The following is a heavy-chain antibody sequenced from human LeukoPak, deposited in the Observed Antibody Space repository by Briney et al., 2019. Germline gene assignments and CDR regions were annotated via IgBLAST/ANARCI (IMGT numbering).Heavy chain of an antibody. V-gene: IGHV4-39*07. CDR2: IYYSGST. J-gene: IGHJ4*02. Sequence: GSLRLSCAASGFTFSSYAMSWIRQPPGKGLEWIGSIYYSGSTYYNPSLKSRVTISVDTSKNQFSLKLSSVTAADTAVYYCARVAGVGATIDYWGQGTLVTVSS. D-gene: IGHD1-26*01. CDR3: ARVAGVGATIDY. CDR1: GFTFSSYA.